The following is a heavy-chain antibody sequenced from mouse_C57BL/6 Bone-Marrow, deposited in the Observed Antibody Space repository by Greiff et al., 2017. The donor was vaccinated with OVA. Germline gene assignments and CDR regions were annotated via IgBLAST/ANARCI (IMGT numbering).Heavy chain of an antibody. CDR1: GFTFTDYY. V-gene: IGHV7-3*01. J-gene: IGHJ1*03. Sequence: EVMLVESGGGLVQPGGSLSLSCAASGFTFTDYYMSWVRQPPGKALEWLGFIRNKANGYTTEYSASVKGRFTISRDNSQSILYLQMNALRAEDSATYYCARYEIYYDYWYFDVWGTGTTVTVSS. CDR3: ARYEIYYDYWYFDV. D-gene: IGHD2-4*01. CDR2: IRNKANGYTT.